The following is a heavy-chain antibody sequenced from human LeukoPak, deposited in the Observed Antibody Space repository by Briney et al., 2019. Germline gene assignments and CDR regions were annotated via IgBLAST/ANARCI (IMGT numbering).Heavy chain of an antibody. J-gene: IGHJ5*02. CDR3: ARGVTYYYDSSGYYWFDP. CDR1: EYTFTSYA. D-gene: IGHD3-22*01. V-gene: IGHV7-4-1*02. Sequence: ASVKVSCKASEYTFTSYAMNWVRQAPGQGLEWMGWINTNTGNPTYAQGFTGRFVFSLDTSVSTAYLQISSLKAEDTAVYYCARGVTYYYDSSGYYWFDPWGQGTLVTVSS. CDR2: INTNTGNP.